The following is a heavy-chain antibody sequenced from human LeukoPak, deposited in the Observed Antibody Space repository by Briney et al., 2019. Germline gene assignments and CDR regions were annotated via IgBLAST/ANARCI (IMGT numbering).Heavy chain of an antibody. J-gene: IGHJ1*01. CDR3: AKDRDTMVRGTTFQH. CDR2: ISGSGGST. Sequence: GGSLRLSCAASGFTFSSYAMSWVRQAPGKGLEWVSAISGSGGSTYYADSVKGRFTISRDNSKNTLYLQMNSLRAEGTAVYYCAKDRDTMVRGTTFQHWGQGTLVTVSS. CDR1: GFTFSSYA. V-gene: IGHV3-23*01. D-gene: IGHD3-10*01.